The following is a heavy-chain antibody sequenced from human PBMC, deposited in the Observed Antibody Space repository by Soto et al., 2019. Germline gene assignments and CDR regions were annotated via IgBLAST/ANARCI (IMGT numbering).Heavy chain of an antibody. D-gene: IGHD3-10*01. CDR2: INPRGFFT. CDR3: ERAAGRFGGLFLFDP. J-gene: IGHJ5*02. CDR1: GYTFTSYN. V-gene: IGHV1-46*01. Sequence: QVQLVQSGAEVKKPGASVKVSCKASGYTFTSYNIHWVRQAPGQGLEWVGMINPRGFFTTYAQKFRGRVTITGDTSTNVFYMALTCLSAEDTAIYCCERAAGRFGGLFLFDPWGQGTLVSVSS.